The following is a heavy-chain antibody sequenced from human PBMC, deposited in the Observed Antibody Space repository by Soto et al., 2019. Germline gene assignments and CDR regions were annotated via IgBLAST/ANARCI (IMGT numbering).Heavy chain of an antibody. CDR1: GGTFSSYI. CDR2: IIPILGIA. Sequence: QVQLVQSGAEVKKPGSSVKVSCKASGGTFSSYIISWVRQAPGQGLEWMGRIIPILGIANYAQKFQGRVTITADKSTSTAYMDLSSLRSEDTAVYYCARFPQTAIVGAAYFDYWAREPWSPSPQ. V-gene: IGHV1-69*02. D-gene: IGHD1-26*01. CDR3: ARFPQTAIVGAAYFDY. J-gene: IGHJ4*02.